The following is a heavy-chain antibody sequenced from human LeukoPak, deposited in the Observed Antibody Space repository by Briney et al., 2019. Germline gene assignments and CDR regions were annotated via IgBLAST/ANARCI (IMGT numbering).Heavy chain of an antibody. V-gene: IGHV3-21*01. CDR1: GFTFSNAY. J-gene: IGHJ4*03. CDR3: ASPHYCSGSSCCFGY. Sequence: GGSLRLSCAASGFTFSNAYMNWVRQAPGKGLEWVSLISSDGSYIYYADSVRGRFTISRDNAKNSLYLQMNSLRAEDTAVYFCASPHYCSGSSCCFGYWGQGTLVTVSS. CDR2: ISSDGSYI. D-gene: IGHD2-15*01.